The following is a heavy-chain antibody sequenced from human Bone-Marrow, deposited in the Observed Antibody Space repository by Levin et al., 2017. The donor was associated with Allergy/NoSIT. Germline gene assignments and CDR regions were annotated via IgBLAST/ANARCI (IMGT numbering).Heavy chain of an antibody. CDR1: GFTFSNYW. J-gene: IGHJ4*02. V-gene: IGHV3-7*01. CDR3: ARMARGSDY. D-gene: IGHD3-16*01. CDR2: INKDGSET. Sequence: GGSLRLSCAASGFTFSNYWMTWVRQAPGKGLEWVANINKDGSETNYVDSVKGRFTISRDRAKKSLYLQMNSLRAEDTAVYYCARMARGSDYWGQGTLVTFSS.